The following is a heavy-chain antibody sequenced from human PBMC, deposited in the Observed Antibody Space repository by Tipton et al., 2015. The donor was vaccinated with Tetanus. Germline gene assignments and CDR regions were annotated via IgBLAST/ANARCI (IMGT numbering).Heavy chain of an antibody. CDR3: ARGDYYGSGTYDV. CDR1: GGSVSDKKYY. Sequence: TLSLTCTVSGGSVSDKKYYWGWIRQPPGKGLEWIGEINYDGSTNYSPSLKSRVTLSLDTTKKQVSLKLSSVTAADTAVYYCARGDYYGSGTYDVWGQGTTVTVPS. J-gene: IGHJ6*02. CDR2: INYDGST. D-gene: IGHD3-10*01. V-gene: IGHV4-39*07.